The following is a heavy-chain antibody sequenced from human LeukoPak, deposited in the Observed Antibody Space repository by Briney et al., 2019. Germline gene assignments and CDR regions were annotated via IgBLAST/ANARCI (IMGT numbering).Heavy chain of an antibody. V-gene: IGHV4-59*08. J-gene: IGHJ6*03. D-gene: IGHD4-17*01. CDR1: GASISIYY. Sequence: PSETLSLTSTVSGASISIYYWSWVRQPHGKGLEWIGYIYHNGSTKYSPSLKSRVTMSLDTYKTQCSLKLSSVTAADTAVYFCARGTYGYYMDVWGKGTTVTVSS. CDR3: ARGTYGYYMDV. CDR2: IYHNGST.